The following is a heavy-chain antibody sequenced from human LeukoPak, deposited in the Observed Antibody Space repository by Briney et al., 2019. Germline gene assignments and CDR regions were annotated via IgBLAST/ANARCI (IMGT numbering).Heavy chain of an antibody. J-gene: IGHJ4*02. D-gene: IGHD3-22*01. CDR3: AKDGNYLDSSGSFIPFDH. V-gene: IGHV3-23*01. CDR2: ISGNGQQR. CDR1: GFTFSRSA. Sequence: GGSLRLSCSASGFTFSRSAMTWVRQLPGKGLERVSTISGNGQQRYYGDSVKGRFSVSRDNSKNTLYLQMDSLRADDSALYYCAKDGNYLDSSGSFIPFDHWGQGTLVTVSS.